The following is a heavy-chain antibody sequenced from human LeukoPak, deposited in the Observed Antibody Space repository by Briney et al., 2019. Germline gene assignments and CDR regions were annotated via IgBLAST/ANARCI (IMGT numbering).Heavy chain of an antibody. Sequence: QPGGSLRLSCAASGFTFSSYAMSWVRQAPGKGLEWVSAISGSGGSTYYADSVKGRFTISRDNSKNTLYLQMNSLRAEDTAVYYCAKLGTGGLYCSGGSCYSVYFDYWGQGTLVTVSS. CDR2: ISGSGGST. CDR1: GFTFSSYA. CDR3: AKLGTGGLYCSGGSCYSVYFDY. J-gene: IGHJ4*02. V-gene: IGHV3-23*01. D-gene: IGHD2-15*01.